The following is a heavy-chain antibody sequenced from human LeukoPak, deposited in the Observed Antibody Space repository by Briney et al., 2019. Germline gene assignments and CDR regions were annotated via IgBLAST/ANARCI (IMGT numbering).Heavy chain of an antibody. CDR3: ARGGYCGSGNWFDP. Sequence: PSETLSLTCAVYGGSFSGYYWSWIRQPPGKGLEWIGEINHSGSTNYNPSLKGRVTISVDTSKNQFSLKLSSVTAADTAVYYCARGGYCGSGNWFDPWGQGTLVTVSS. CDR2: INHSGST. V-gene: IGHV4-34*01. CDR1: GGSFSGYY. D-gene: IGHD3-10*01. J-gene: IGHJ5*02.